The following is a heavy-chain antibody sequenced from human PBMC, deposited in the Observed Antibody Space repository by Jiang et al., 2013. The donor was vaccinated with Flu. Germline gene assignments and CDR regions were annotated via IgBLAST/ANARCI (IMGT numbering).Heavy chain of an antibody. V-gene: IGHV5-51*01. CDR1: GYSFTSYW. CDR2: IYPGDSDT. J-gene: IGHJ3*02. CDR3: ARRSPGPTMIVVDDAFDI. Sequence: GAEVKKPGESLKISCKGSGYSFTSYWIGWVRQMPGKGLEWMGIIYPGDSDTRYSPSFQGQVTISADKSISTAYLQWSSLKASDTAMYYCARRSPGPTMIVVDDAFDIWGQGTMVTVSS. D-gene: IGHD3-22*01.